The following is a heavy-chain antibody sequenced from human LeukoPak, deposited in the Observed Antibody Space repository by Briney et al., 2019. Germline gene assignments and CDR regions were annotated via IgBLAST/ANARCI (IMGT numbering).Heavy chain of an antibody. CDR1: GYTFTSYD. Sequence: SVKVSCKASGYTFTSYDINWVRQAPGQGLEWMGRIIPIFGTANYAQKFQGRVTITTDESTSTAYMELSSLRSEDTAVYCCARDKGTELPRGYDAFDIWGQGTMVTVSS. J-gene: IGHJ3*02. V-gene: IGHV1-69*05. CDR2: IIPIFGTA. CDR3: ARDKGTELPRGYDAFDI. D-gene: IGHD1-26*01.